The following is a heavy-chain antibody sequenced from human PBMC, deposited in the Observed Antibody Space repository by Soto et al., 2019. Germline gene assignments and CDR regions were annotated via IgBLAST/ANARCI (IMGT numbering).Heavy chain of an antibody. CDR1: GYNITDYY. V-gene: IGHV1-18*01. J-gene: IGHJ4*02. CDR3: SRDPSGGSCYPDY. Sequence: ASVKVSCKASGYNITDYYVRWVKQARGEGLEWMGWISAYNGNTNYAQKLQGRVTMTTDTSISTAYMELRSLRSDDTAVYYCSRDPSGGSCYPDYWGQGTLVTVSS. D-gene: IGHD2-15*01. CDR2: ISAYNGNT.